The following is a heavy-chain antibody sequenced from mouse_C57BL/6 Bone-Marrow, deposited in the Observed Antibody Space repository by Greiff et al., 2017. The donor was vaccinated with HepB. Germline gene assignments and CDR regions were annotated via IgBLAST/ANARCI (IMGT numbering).Heavy chain of an antibody. V-gene: IGHV1-39*01. CDR3: ARFRIYYSKMRDYYAMDY. CDR2: INPNYGTT. CDR1: GYSFTDYN. Sequence: EVQLQQSGPELVKPGASVKISCKASGYSFTDYNMNWVKQSNGKSLEWIGVINPNYGTTSYNQKFKGKATLTVDQSSSTAYMQLNSLTSEDSAVYYCARFRIYYSKMRDYYAMDYWGQGTSVTVSS. D-gene: IGHD2-5*01. J-gene: IGHJ4*01.